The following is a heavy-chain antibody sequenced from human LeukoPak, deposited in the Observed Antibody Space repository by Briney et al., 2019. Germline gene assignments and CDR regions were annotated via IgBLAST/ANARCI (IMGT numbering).Heavy chain of an antibody. CDR1: GFTFTSSA. CDR3: AAGSLYGERDYFDY. V-gene: IGHV1-58*01. J-gene: IGHJ4*02. CDR2: IVVGSGNT. D-gene: IGHD4-17*01. Sequence: ASVKVSCKASGFTFTSSAVQWVRQARGQRLEWIGWIVVGSGNTNYAQKFQERVTITRDMSTSTAYMELSSLRSEDTAVYYCAAGSLYGERDYFDYWAREPWSPSPQ.